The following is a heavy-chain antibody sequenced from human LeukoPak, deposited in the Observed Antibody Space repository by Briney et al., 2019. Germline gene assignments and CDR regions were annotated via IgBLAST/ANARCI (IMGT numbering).Heavy chain of an antibody. CDR3: ARDYYGSGVPDFYYYYMDV. J-gene: IGHJ6*03. CDR1: GYTFTGYY. D-gene: IGHD3-10*01. CDR2: INPNNGGT. V-gene: IGHV1-2*02. Sequence: ASVKVSCKASGYTFTGYYIHWVRQAPGQGPQYMGWINPNNGGTSYAPNFQGRVTMTRDTSISTAYMELSRLGYDDTATYYCARDYYGSGVPDFYYYYMDVWGKGTTVTVSS.